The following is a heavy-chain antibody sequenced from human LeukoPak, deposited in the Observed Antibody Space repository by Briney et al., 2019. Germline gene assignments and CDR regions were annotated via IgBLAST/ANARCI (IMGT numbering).Heavy chain of an antibody. CDR2: IVVGSGNT. CDR1: GFTFTSSA. Sequence: ASVKVSCKASGFTFTSSAMQWVRQAGGQRLEWIGWIVVGSGNTNYAQKFQERVTITRDMSTSTVYMELSSLRSEDTAVYYCAAREMAVSYYFDYWGQGTLVTVSS. J-gene: IGHJ4*02. V-gene: IGHV1-58*02. D-gene: IGHD5-24*01. CDR3: AAREMAVSYYFDY.